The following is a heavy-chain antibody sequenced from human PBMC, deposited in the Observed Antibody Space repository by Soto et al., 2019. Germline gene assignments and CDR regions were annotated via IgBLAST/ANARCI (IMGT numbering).Heavy chain of an antibody. J-gene: IGHJ5*02. CDR1: GGTFSSYT. D-gene: IGHD2-15*01. CDR3: ARQEGGTEGSDWFDP. CDR2: IIPIIGIA. V-gene: IGHV1-69*02. Sequence: QVQLVQSGAEVKETGSSVKVSCKASGGTFSSYTFSWVRQAPGQGLEWMGTIIPIIGIANYAQKFQGRVTMTADKSASTAYMEPRSLRSEDTAVYYCARQEGGTEGSDWFDPWGQGTLVTVSS.